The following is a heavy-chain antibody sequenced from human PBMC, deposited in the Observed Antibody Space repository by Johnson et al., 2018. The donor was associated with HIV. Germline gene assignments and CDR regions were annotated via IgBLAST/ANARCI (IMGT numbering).Heavy chain of an antibody. J-gene: IGHJ3*02. CDR3: AREMAWEDAFDI. CDR1: GITFSSYG. CDR2: IRYDGSNK. V-gene: IGHV3-30*02. D-gene: IGHD5-24*01. Sequence: QVQLVESGGGVVQPGGSMRLSCAASGITFSSYGMHWVRQAPGKGLEWVAFIRYDGSNKYYADSVKGRFTISRDNAKTSLFLQMRSLRPEDTAVYFCAREMAWEDAFDIWGQGTMVTVSS.